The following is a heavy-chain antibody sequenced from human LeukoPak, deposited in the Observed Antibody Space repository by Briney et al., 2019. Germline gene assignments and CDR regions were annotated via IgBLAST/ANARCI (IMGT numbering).Heavy chain of an antibody. V-gene: IGHV3-33*06. CDR3: AKDLGATPHYFDY. Sequence: RGSLRLSCAASGFTFSNYGIHWVRQAPGKGLEWVAVIWYDGNNKYYADSVKGRFTISRDNSTNTLCLQMNSLRAEDTAVYYCAKDLGATPHYFDYWGQGTLVTVSS. CDR2: IWYDGNNK. CDR1: GFTFSNYG. D-gene: IGHD1-26*01. J-gene: IGHJ4*02.